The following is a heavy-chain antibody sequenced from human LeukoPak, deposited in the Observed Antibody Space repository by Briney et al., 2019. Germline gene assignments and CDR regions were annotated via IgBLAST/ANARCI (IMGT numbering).Heavy chain of an antibody. D-gene: IGHD3-3*01. CDR2: ISYDGSDK. CDR3: AREGDPARFLEWLGTPSYFDY. CDR1: GFTFSSYG. V-gene: IGHV3-30*12. J-gene: IGHJ4*02. Sequence: GGSLRLSCAASGFTFSSYGMHWVRQAPGKGLEWVALISYDGSDKSYADSVKGRFTISRDNAKNSLYLQMNSLRAEDTAVYYCAREGDPARFLEWLGTPSYFDYWGQGTLVTVSS.